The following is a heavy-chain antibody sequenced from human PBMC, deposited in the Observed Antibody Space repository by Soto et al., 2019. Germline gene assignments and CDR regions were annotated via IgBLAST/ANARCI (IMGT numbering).Heavy chain of an antibody. CDR3: AQDSSSWYKTYYYYYGMDV. V-gene: IGHV3-30*18. J-gene: IGHJ6*02. Sequence: QVPLVESGGGVVQPGRSLRLSCAATGFTFSSYGMHWVRQAPGKGLEWVAVISYDGSNKYYADSVKGRFTISRDNSKNTLYLQMNSLRAEDTAVYYCAQDSSSWYKTYYYYYGMDVWGQGTTVTVSS. CDR1: GFTFSSYG. CDR2: ISYDGSNK. D-gene: IGHD6-13*01.